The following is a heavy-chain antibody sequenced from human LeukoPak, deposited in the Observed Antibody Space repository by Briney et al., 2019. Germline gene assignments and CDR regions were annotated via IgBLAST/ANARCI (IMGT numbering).Heavy chain of an antibody. CDR1: GFTFSSYW. Sequence: GGSLRLSCAASGFTFSSYWMSWVRQAPGKGLAWVANIKQDGSEKYYVDSVKGRFTISRDNAKNTLFLQMNRLRPEDAAVYYCAKAPVTTCRGAYCYPFDYWGQGTLVTVSS. D-gene: IGHD2-21*01. J-gene: IGHJ4*02. V-gene: IGHV3-7*03. CDR3: AKAPVTTCRGAYCYPFDY. CDR2: IKQDGSEK.